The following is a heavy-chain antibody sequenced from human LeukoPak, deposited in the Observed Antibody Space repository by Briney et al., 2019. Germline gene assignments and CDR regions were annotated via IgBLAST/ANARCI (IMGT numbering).Heavy chain of an antibody. CDR2: IGTAGDT. D-gene: IGHD2-15*01. Sequence: GGSLRLSCAASGFTFSSYDMHWVRQATGKGLEWVSAIGTAGDTYYPGSVKGRFTISRENAKNSLYLQMNSLRAGDTAVYYCARAELAAITGYYYYGMDVWGQGTTVTVSS. CDR1: GFTFSSYD. V-gene: IGHV3-13*01. CDR3: ARAELAAITGYYYYGMDV. J-gene: IGHJ6*02.